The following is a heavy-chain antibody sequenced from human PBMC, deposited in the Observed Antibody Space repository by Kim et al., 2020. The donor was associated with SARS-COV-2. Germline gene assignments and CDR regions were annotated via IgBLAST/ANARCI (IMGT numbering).Heavy chain of an antibody. CDR3: AKDGYHLPNWFDL. CDR1: GFTFTTYA. CDR2: ISGTGGSL. J-gene: IGHJ5*02. D-gene: IGHD2-2*01. Sequence: GGSLRLSCAASGFTFTTYAMNWVRQAPGKGLEWVSAISGTGGSLYYADSVKGRFTISRDNSKNTLFLQMNSLRADDTAVYYCAKDGYHLPNWFDLWGQGT. V-gene: IGHV3-23*01.